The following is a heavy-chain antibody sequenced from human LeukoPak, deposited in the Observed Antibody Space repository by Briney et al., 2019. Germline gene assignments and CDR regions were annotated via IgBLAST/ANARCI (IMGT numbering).Heavy chain of an antibody. CDR3: AREFNVIGNFDY. Sequence: PGGSLRLSCSTSGVTFSRFSMRWIRQAPGKGLEWVASIYLSGNFISYADSVKGRFTIYRDNANNSVYLKMSSMTVDDTAVYYCAREFNVIGNFDYWGQGTLVTVSS. J-gene: IGHJ4*02. CDR2: IYLSGNFI. V-gene: IGHV3-21*01. D-gene: IGHD3-10*01. CDR1: GVTFSRFS.